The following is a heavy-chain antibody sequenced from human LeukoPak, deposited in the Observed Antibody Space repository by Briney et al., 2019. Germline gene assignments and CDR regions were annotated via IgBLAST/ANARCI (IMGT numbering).Heavy chain of an antibody. CDR1: GGSISSYY. CDR3: ARAEGGNPFGRYFDL. V-gene: IGHV4-59*01. J-gene: IGHJ2*01. Sequence: SETLSLTCTVSGGSISSYYWSWIRQPPGKGLEWIGYIYYSGSTNYNPSLKSRVTISVDTSKNQFSLKLSSVTAADTAVYYCARAEGGNPFGRYFDLWGRGTLVTVSS. D-gene: IGHD4-23*01. CDR2: IYYSGST.